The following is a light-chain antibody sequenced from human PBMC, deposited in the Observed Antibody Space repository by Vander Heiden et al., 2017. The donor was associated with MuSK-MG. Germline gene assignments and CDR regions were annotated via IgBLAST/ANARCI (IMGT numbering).Light chain of an antibody. V-gene: IGLV2-11*01. Sequence: QSALTQPRSVSGSRGQSLTISCSGTSGDVGAYDHVSWYQQHPGKAPRLLIYDVTKRPPGVPDRFSGSKSGNTASLTISRLQAEDEADYYCCSYAGSYTFIIFGGGTNLTVL. CDR1: SGDVGAYDH. J-gene: IGLJ2*01. CDR2: DVT. CDR3: CSYAGSYTFII.